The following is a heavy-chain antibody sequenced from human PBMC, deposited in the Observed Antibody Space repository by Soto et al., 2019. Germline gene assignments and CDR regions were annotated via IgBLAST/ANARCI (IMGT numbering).Heavy chain of an antibody. J-gene: IGHJ4*02. D-gene: IGHD2-15*01. CDR2: ISSSSSYI. Sequence: EVQLVESGGGLVKPGGSLRLSCAASGFTFSSYSMNWVRQAPGKGLEWVSSISSSSSYIYYADSVKGRFTISRDNAKNSLYLQMNSLRAERTAVYYCARGVGGSDSWYFDYWGQGTLVTVSS. V-gene: IGHV3-21*01. CDR3: ARGVGGSDSWYFDY. CDR1: GFTFSSYS.